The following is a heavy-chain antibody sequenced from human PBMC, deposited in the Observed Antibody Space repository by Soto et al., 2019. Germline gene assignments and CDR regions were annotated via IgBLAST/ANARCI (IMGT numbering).Heavy chain of an antibody. CDR3: VSDRRYGHASVPSS. CDR1: GFAFSSYG. V-gene: IGHV3-30*03. J-gene: IGHJ5*02. CDR2: ISYDGSLQ. Sequence: QAQLVESGGGVVQPGRSLRLSCAASGFAFSSYGMHWVRQAPGTGLEWVAVISYDGSLQHYADSVKGRFTISRDNSKNMALLQMRSLRAEDTAVYYCVSDRRYGHASVPSSWGQGTLVSVSS. D-gene: IGHD5-18*01.